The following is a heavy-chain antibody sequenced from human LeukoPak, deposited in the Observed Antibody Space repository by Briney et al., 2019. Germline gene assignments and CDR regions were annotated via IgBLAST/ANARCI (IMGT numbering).Heavy chain of an antibody. Sequence: SVKVSCKASGGTFSSYAISWVRQAPGQGLEWMGGIIPIFGTANYAQKFQGRVTITADESTSTAYMELSSLRSEDTAVYYCASPYSLYDILTGYFYYWGQGTLVTVSS. CDR3: ASPYSLYDILTGYFYY. V-gene: IGHV1-69*01. J-gene: IGHJ4*02. D-gene: IGHD3-9*01. CDR2: IIPIFGTA. CDR1: GGTFSSYA.